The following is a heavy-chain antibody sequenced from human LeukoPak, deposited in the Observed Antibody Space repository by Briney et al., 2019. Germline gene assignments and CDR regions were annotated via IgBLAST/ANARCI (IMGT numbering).Heavy chain of an antibody. Sequence: GGSLRLSCAASGFTFNSYLMNWVRQAPGKGLEWMGIIYPGDSDTRYSPSFQGQVTISADKSISTAYLQWSSLKASDTAMYYCATATTVVTPDAFDIWGQGTMVTVSS. J-gene: IGHJ3*02. CDR1: GFTFNSYL. V-gene: IGHV5-51*01. CDR2: IYPGDSDT. CDR3: ATATTVVTPDAFDI. D-gene: IGHD4-23*01.